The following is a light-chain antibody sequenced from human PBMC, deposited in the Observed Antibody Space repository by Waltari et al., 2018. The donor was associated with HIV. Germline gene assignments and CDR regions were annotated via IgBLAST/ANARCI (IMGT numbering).Light chain of an antibody. CDR1: SGSIASNY. CDR2: EDN. J-gene: IGLJ2*01. CDR3: QSYDTSNPVV. Sequence: NFMLTQPHSVSESPGKTVTISCTRSSGSIASNYVPWYPQRPGSAPTTVIYEDNQRPSGVPDRFSGSIDSSSNSASLTISGLKTEDEADYYCQSYDTSNPVVFGGGTKLTVL. V-gene: IGLV6-57*04.